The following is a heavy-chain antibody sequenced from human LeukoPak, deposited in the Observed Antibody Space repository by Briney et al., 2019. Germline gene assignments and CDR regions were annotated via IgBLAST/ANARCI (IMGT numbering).Heavy chain of an antibody. CDR3: ARDKRYDYGDSLFDY. CDR2: IKQDGSEK. D-gene: IGHD4-17*01. V-gene: IGHV3-7*01. CDR1: GFTFSNYW. J-gene: IGHJ4*02. Sequence: GGSLRLSCAASGFTFSNYWMSWVRQAPGKGLEWVANIKQDGSEKYYVDSVKGRFTISRDNAKNSLYLQMNSLRAEDTAVYYCARDKRYDYGDSLFDYWGQGTLVTVSS.